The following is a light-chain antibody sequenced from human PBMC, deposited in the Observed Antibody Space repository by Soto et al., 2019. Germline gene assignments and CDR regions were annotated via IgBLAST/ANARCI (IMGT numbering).Light chain of an antibody. Sequence: DIQMTQSPSSLSASVGDRVTITCRASQSIGSGLAWYHQKPGKAPELLIYDASTLESGVPSRFSGSGSGTDFTLTINSLQPEDFASYFCQHTFNSPPWTFGQGTKVDIK. CDR2: DAS. CDR3: QHTFNSPPWT. V-gene: IGKV1-5*01. J-gene: IGKJ1*01. CDR1: QSIGSG.